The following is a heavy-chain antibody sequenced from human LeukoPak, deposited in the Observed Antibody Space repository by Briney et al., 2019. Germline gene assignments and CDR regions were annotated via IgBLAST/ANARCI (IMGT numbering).Heavy chain of an antibody. Sequence: RGSLRLSCAASGFTFSKYWMSWVRQAPGKGLEWVANINHDGSETYYVDSVKGRFTISRDNAKNSLFLQMISLRAEDTAVYYCAREGIYGSSSPPGYWGQGTLVTVSS. J-gene: IGHJ4*02. V-gene: IGHV3-7*01. CDR3: AREGIYGSSSPPGY. CDR2: INHDGSET. D-gene: IGHD6-6*01. CDR1: GFTFSKYW.